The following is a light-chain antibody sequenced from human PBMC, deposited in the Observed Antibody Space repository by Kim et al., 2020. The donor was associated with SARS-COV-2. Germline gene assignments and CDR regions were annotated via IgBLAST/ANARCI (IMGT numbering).Light chain of an antibody. J-gene: IGKJ1*01. V-gene: IGKV2-30*02. Sequence: DVVMTQSPLSLPVTLGQPASISCRSSQSLVHSDGNTYVNWFQQRPGQSPRRLIYKVSNRDSGVPDRFSGSASGTDFTLKISRVEAEDVGVYYCMQGTEWPRTFGQGTKVDIK. CDR1: QSLVHSDGNTY. CDR2: KVS. CDR3: MQGTEWPRT.